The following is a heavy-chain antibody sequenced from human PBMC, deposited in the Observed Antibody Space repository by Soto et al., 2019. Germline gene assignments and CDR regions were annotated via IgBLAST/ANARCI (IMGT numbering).Heavy chain of an antibody. CDR2: ISLYSDGT. J-gene: IGHJ5*02. V-gene: IGHV1-8*02. CDR1: GYTFSNYG. CDR3: ARGGRPRHDFWSGYYSNWFDP. D-gene: IGHD3-3*01. Sequence: ASVKVSCKTSGYTFSNYGITWVRQAPGQPLEWLGWISLYSDGTSYAQKFRGRVSMTRNTSISTAYMELSSLRSEDTAVYYCARGGRPRHDFWSGYYSNWFDPWGQGTLVTVSS.